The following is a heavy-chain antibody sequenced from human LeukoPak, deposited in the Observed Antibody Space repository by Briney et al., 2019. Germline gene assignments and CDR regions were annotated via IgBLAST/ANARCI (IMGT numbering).Heavy chain of an antibody. CDR2: ISYDGSNK. V-gene: IGHV3-30*18. Sequence: PGRSLRLSCAASGFTFSSYGMHWVRQAPGKGLEWVAVISYDGSNKYYADSVKGRFTISRDNSKNTLYLQMNSLRAEDTALYYCAKREQGYSFGPADYWGQGTLVTVSS. D-gene: IGHD5-18*01. J-gene: IGHJ4*02. CDR3: AKREQGYSFGPADY. CDR1: GFTFSSYG.